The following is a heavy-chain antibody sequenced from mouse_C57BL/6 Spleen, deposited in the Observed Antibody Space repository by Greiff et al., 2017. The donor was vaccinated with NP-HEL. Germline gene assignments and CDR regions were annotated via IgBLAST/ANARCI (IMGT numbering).Heavy chain of an antibody. Sequence: VQLQQSGAELVRPGASVTLSCKASGYTFTDYDMHWVKQTPVHGLEWIGAIDPETGGTAYNQKFKGKAILTADKSSSTAYMELRSLTSEDSAVYYCIYYGYDWFAYWGQGTLVTVSA. CDR1: GYTFTDYD. D-gene: IGHD2-2*01. V-gene: IGHV1-15*01. J-gene: IGHJ3*01. CDR2: IDPETGGT. CDR3: IYYGYDWFAY.